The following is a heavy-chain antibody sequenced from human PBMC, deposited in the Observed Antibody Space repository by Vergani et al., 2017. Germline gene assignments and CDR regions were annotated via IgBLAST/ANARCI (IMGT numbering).Heavy chain of an antibody. CDR1: GGSLDIHSQT. CDR3: VRVLHTSCTLGAFTI. J-gene: IGHJ3*02. CDR2: IDVKGNS. Sequence: QAQLQESGPRLVKPSQTLSLTCSVSGGSLDIHSQTWGWNRQPAGEGLEWIGLIDVKGNSNFSPSLESRVTMSADASRGRFSLNLRSLTTSVTAVYYCVRVLHTSCTLGAFTIWWGGGTVAVSS. D-gene: IGHD2-2*01. V-gene: IGHV4-61*02.